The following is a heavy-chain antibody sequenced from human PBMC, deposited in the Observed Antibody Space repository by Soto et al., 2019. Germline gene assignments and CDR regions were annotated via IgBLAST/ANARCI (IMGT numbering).Heavy chain of an antibody. CDR1: GFTFSSYA. CDR2: ISGSGGST. J-gene: IGHJ5*02. Sequence: EVQLLESGGGLVQPGGSLRLSCAASGFTFSSYARQAPGKGLEWVSAISGSGGSTYYADSVKGRFTISRDNPKNTLYLQVNSLRAEDTAVYYCAKDHEYSSSSLSSHNWFDPWGQGTLVTVSS. CDR3: AKDHEYSSSSLSSHNWFDP. D-gene: IGHD6-13*01. V-gene: IGHV3-23*01.